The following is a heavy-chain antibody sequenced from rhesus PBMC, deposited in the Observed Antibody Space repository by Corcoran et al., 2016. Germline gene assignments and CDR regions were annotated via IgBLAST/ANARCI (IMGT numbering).Heavy chain of an antibody. J-gene: IGHJ4*01. V-gene: IGHV4-76*01. CDR2: VIAVRGNT. CDR1: VDSLRGGSD. Sequence: LQESGPGLVKPSEILSLPSPVSVDSLRGGSDGTWLRPTPGKGLEWIACVIAVRGNTGYNPALRKRATISKDTSRNQFFLRLTSVAASDTAVEYGARRPVGLFHDFGGRGILVTVSS. CDR3: ARRPVGLFHDF. D-gene: IGHD4-29*01.